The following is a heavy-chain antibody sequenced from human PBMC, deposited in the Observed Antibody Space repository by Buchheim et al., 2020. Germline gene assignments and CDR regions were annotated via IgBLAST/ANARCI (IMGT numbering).Heavy chain of an antibody. D-gene: IGHD2-2*01. Sequence: QLQLQESGPGLVKPSETLSLTCTVSGGSISSSTYYWGWLRQPPGKGLEWIGSIYYSGSTYYNPSLKSRVTISGDTSMIHFSLRLSSVTAADTAVYYCARLHCSSTSCYYYYGLDVWGQGTT. CDR3: ARLHCSSTSCYYYYGLDV. CDR1: GGSISSSTYY. CDR2: IYYSGST. V-gene: IGHV4-39*02. J-gene: IGHJ6*02.